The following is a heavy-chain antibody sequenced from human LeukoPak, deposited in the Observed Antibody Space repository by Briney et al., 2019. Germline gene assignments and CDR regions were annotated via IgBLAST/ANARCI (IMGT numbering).Heavy chain of an antibody. CDR2: IYYSGST. J-gene: IGHJ4*02. D-gene: IGHD6-13*01. CDR3: ARDPSLYSSSWYGNFDY. CDR1: GGSISSYY. Sequence: PSETLSLTCTVSGGSISSYYWNWIRQPPGKGLEWIGYIYYSGSTNYNPSLKSRVTISVDTSKNQFSLKLSSVTAADTAVYYCARDPSLYSSSWYGNFDYWGQGTLVTVSS. V-gene: IGHV4-59*01.